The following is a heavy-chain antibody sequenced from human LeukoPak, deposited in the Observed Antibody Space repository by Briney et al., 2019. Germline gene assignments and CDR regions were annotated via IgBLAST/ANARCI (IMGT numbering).Heavy chain of an antibody. CDR2: ISWNSGSI. D-gene: IGHD6-13*01. V-gene: IGHV3-9*03. J-gene: IGHJ4*02. Sequence: GRSLRLSCAASGFTFDDYAMHWVRKAPGKGLEWVSGISWNSGSIGYADSVKGRFTISRDNAKNSLYLQMNSLRAEDMALYYCAKDISVGSSSWFDYWGQGTLVTVSS. CDR1: GFTFDDYA. CDR3: AKDISVGSSSWFDY.